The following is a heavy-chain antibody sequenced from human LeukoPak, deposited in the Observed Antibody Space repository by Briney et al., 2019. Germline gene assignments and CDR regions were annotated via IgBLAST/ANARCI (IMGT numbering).Heavy chain of an antibody. CDR2: ISSYNGNT. CDR3: ARVVMIVVPYPDYYYMDV. V-gene: IGHV1-18*01. CDR1: GYTFTSYG. J-gene: IGHJ6*03. Sequence: ASVKVSCKASGYTFTSYGISWVRQAPGQGLEWMGWISSYNGNTNYAQKLQGRVTMTTDTSTSTAYMELRSLRSDDTAVYYCARVVMIVVPYPDYYYMDVWGKGTTVTVSS. D-gene: IGHD3-22*01.